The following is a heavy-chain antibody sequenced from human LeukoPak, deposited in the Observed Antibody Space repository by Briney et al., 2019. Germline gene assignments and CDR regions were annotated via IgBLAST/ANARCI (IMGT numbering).Heavy chain of an antibody. Sequence: GGSLRLSCAASGFTFSSYAMSWVRQAPGKGLEWVSAISGSGGSTYYADSVKGPFTISRDNSKNTLYLQMNSLRAEDTAVYYCAKEAWNYDSGGYSLVWGTLPLGPNFDYWGQGTLVTVSS. CDR3: AKEAWNYDSGGYSLVWGTLPLGPNFDY. V-gene: IGHV3-23*01. D-gene: IGHD3-22*01. J-gene: IGHJ4*02. CDR2: ISGSGGST. CDR1: GFTFSSYA.